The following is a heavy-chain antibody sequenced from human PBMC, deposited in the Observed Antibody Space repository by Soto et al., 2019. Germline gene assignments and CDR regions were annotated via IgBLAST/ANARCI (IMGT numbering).Heavy chain of an antibody. D-gene: IGHD3-22*01. Sequence: SETLSLTCTVSGGSISSGDYYWSWIRQPPGKGLERIGYIYYSGSTYYNPSLKSRVTISVDTSKNQFSLKLSPVTAADTAVYYCAREDSYYDSSGYYYNAFDIWGQGTMVTVSS. CDR3: AREDSYYDSSGYYYNAFDI. CDR2: IYYSGST. V-gene: IGHV4-30-4*01. CDR1: GGSISSGDYY. J-gene: IGHJ3*02.